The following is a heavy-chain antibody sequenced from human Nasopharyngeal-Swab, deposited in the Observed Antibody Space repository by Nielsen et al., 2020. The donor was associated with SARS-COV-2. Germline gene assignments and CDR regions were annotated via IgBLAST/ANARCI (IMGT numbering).Heavy chain of an antibody. D-gene: IGHD3-16*01. CDR2: ISYDGANK. V-gene: IGHV3-30-3*01. J-gene: IGHJ4*02. Sequence: WIRQPPGKGLEWVGLISYDGANKHYADSVKGRISISRNNSNNTLYLEMNTLRPEDTAIYYCARVSSKRFTFDYWGQGAPVTVSS. CDR3: ARVSSKRFTFDY.